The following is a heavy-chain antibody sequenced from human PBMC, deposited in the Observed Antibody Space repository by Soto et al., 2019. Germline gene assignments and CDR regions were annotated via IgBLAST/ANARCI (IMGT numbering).Heavy chain of an antibody. CDR2: IYSGGST. CDR1: GFTVSSNY. D-gene: IGHD3-22*01. V-gene: IGHV3-53*01. Sequence: EVQLVESGGGLIQPGGSLRLSCAASGFTVSSNYMSWVRQAPGKGLEWVSVIYSGGSTYYADSVKGRFTISRDNSKNTLYLQMNSLRAEDTAVYYCARDVESSSRLEYFQHWGQGTLVTVSS. CDR3: ARDVESSSRLEYFQH. J-gene: IGHJ1*01.